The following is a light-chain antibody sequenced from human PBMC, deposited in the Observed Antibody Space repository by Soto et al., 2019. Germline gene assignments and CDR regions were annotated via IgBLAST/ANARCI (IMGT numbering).Light chain of an antibody. CDR1: SSDVGRYKH. CDR3: SAYAGSIYV. CDR2: DVN. V-gene: IGLV2-8*01. Sequence: QSVLTQPPSASGSPGQSVTISCTGTSSDVGRYKHVSWYQQHPGKAPKLMIFDVNKRPSGVPDRFSGSKSGNTASLTVSGLQAEDEADYYCSAYAGSIYVFGSGTKVTVL. J-gene: IGLJ1*01.